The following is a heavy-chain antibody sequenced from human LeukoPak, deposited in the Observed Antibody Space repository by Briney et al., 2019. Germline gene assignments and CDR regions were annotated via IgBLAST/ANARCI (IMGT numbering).Heavy chain of an antibody. V-gene: IGHV1-18*04. CDR2: ISAYNGNT. J-gene: IGHJ4*02. D-gene: IGHD6-19*01. CDR1: GYTFTGYG. Sequence: ASVKVSCKASGYTFTGYGISWVRQAPGQGLEWMGWISAYNGNTNYAQKLQGRVTMTTDTSTSTAYMELRSLRSDDTAVYYCARDSRYGCSSGWYSDYWGQGTLVTVSS. CDR3: ARDSRYGCSSGWYSDY.